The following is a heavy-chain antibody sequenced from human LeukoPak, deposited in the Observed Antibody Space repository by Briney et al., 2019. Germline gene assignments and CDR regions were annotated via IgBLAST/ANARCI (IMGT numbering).Heavy chain of an antibody. J-gene: IGHJ4*02. Sequence: PGGSVRLSCAASGFTFNSYAMIWVRQAPGKGLEWVSTITGTGGSTYYADSVKGRFPISRDNSKNTLYLQMNSLRVEDTAIYYCAKVAYGESFDYWGQGTLVTVSS. CDR3: AKVAYGESFDY. CDR1: GFTFNSYA. D-gene: IGHD4-17*01. V-gene: IGHV3-23*01. CDR2: ITGTGGST.